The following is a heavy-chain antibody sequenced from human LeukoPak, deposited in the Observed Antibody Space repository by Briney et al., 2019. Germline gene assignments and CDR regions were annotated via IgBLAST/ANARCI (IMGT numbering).Heavy chain of an antibody. CDR2: IYHTGST. V-gene: IGHV4-59*11. J-gene: IGHJ4*02. CDR3: ARRGRNSSGWQDYL. Sequence: PSETLSLTCTVSGVSISSHYWSWIRQPPGKGLEWIANIYHTGSTNYNPSLSSRVTISIDTAKNQFSLKLTSVTAADTAVYYCARRGRNSSGWQDYLWGQGTLVTVSS. CDR1: GVSISSHY. D-gene: IGHD6-25*01.